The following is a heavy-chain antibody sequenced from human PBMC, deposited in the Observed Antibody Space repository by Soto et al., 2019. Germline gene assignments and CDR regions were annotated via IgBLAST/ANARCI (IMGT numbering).Heavy chain of an antibody. Sequence: QVQLVQSGTEVKKPGASVKVSCKASGYTFGKYGISWVRQAPRQGLEWGGWISVYHGNTVHAQKFRGRVNMTTDTSTSTAYMELGSLKSDDTAIYYCAKDCSGASCGFDIWGQGTLVTVSS. CDR1: GYTFGKYG. CDR2: ISVYHGNT. V-gene: IGHV1-18*01. D-gene: IGHD2-15*01. J-gene: IGHJ4*02. CDR3: AKDCSGASCGFDI.